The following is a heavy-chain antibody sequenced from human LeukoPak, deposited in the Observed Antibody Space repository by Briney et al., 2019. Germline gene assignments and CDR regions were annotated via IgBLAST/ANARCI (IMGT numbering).Heavy chain of an antibody. CDR2: PNPNNGGT. CDR3: ARAYYYDSSGYSTSYYFDY. Sequence: HRASVKVSCKASGYTFTGYYMHWVRQAPGQGLEWMGRPNPNNGGTNYAQKFQGRVTMTSDTSVKTAYMELSRLRSDDTAVYYCARAYYYDSSGYSTSYYFDYWGQGTLVTVSS. J-gene: IGHJ4*02. V-gene: IGHV1-2*06. CDR1: GYTFTGYY. D-gene: IGHD3-22*01.